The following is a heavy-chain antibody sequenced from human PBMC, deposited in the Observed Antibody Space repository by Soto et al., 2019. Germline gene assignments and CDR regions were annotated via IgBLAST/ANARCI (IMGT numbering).Heavy chain of an antibody. CDR2: IYYSGST. D-gene: IGHD3-9*01. CDR1: GDSINSGGSY. CDR3: ARDPSTHFLTGPTFVFDV. V-gene: IGHV4-31*03. J-gene: IGHJ3*01. Sequence: QVQLQESGPGLVKPSQTLSLICTVSGDSINSGGSYWNWIRQHPGTGLEWIGSIYYSGSTYYNPSLRSRATISVDTSMPQFSLQLSSVTAADTAIYYCARDPSTHFLTGPTFVFDVWGQGTLVTVSS.